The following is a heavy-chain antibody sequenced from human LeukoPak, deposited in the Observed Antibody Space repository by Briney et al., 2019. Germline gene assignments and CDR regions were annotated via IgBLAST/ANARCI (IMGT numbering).Heavy chain of an antibody. D-gene: IGHD5-12*01. CDR3: ARDGGYRGYDADC. V-gene: IGHV3-30-3*01. Sequence: PGGSLRLSCAASGFTFSSYAMHWVRQAPGKGLEWVAVISYDGGNKYYADSVKGRFTISRDNSKNTLYLQMNSLRAEDTAVYYCARDGGYRGYDADCWGQGTLVTVSS. CDR1: GFTFSSYA. CDR2: ISYDGGNK. J-gene: IGHJ4*02.